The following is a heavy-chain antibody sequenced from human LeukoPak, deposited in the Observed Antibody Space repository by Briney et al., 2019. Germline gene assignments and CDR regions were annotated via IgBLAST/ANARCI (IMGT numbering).Heavy chain of an antibody. J-gene: IGHJ6*03. CDR2: IRYDGTNI. CDR1: GFTFSSYA. D-gene: IGHD6-13*01. CDR3: AKDEGSNWDYFYYMDV. Sequence: GGSLRLSCAASGFTFSSYAMNWVRQTPGKGLERVAYIRYDGTNIQYGDSVKGRFTISRDNSRNTLYLQMNSLGSDDTAIYYCAKDEGSNWDYFYYMDVWGKGTTVTISS. V-gene: IGHV3-30*02.